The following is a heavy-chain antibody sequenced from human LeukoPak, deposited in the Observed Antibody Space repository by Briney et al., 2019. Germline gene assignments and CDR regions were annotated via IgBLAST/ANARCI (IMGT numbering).Heavy chain of an antibody. D-gene: IGHD5-24*01. CDR2: INPNSGGT. CDR1: GYTFTGYY. J-gene: IGHJ3*02. Sequence: ASVKVSCKASGYTFTGYYMHWVRQAPGQGLEWMGWINPNSGGTNYAQKFQGWVAMTRNTSISTAYMELSRLRSDDTAVYYCARAVEMAEAFDIWGQGTMVTVSS. V-gene: IGHV1-2*04. CDR3: ARAVEMAEAFDI.